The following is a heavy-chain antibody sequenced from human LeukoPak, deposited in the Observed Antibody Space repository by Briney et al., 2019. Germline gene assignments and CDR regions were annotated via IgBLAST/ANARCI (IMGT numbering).Heavy chain of an antibody. CDR1: GGSISSYY. CDR3: ARVNPYYYYYGMDV. V-gene: IGHV4-59*12. CDR2: IYYSGST. J-gene: IGHJ6*02. Sequence: PSETLSLTCTVSGGSISSYYWSWIRQPPGKGLEWIGYIYYSGSTNYNPSLKSRVTMSVDTSKNQFSLKLSSVTAADTAVYYCARVNPYYYYYGMDVWGQGTTVTVSS.